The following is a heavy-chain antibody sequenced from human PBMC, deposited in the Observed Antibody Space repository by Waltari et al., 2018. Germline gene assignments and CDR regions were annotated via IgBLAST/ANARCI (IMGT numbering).Heavy chain of an antibody. CDR3: ARAEKVYRGVLDY. D-gene: IGHD3-10*01. V-gene: IGHV1-46*01. CDR1: GYTFTNYY. J-gene: IGHJ4*02. CDR2: INPNGGGT. Sequence: QVQLVQSGAEVKKPGASVKVSCKTSGYTFTNYYLHWLRPAPGQGLEWMGIINPNGGGTTYAQKFQGRITMTRDTSTSTVYMELSSLRSNDTAVYYCARAEKVYRGVLDYWGQGTLVTVSS.